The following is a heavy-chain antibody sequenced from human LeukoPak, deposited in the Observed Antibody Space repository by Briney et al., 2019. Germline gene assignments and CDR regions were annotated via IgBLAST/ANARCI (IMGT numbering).Heavy chain of an antibody. CDR1: GFTFSICA. CDR2: ISGSGGST. J-gene: IGHJ4*02. Sequence: GGSLRLSCAASGFTFSICAVNWVRQAPGKGLEWVSGISGSGGSTYYADSVKGRFTISRDSSKSTVYLQMNSLRAEDTAVYYCAKADGSYKTLIDYWGQGTLVTVS. D-gene: IGHD3-10*01. CDR3: AKADGSYKTLIDY. V-gene: IGHV3-23*01.